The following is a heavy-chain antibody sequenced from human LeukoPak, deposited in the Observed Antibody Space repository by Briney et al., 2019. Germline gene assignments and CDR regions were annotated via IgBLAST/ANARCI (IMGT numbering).Heavy chain of an antibody. CDR1: GGSISSSSYY. Sequence: SETLSLTCTVSGGSISSSSYYWGWIRQLPGKGLEWIGSIYYSGSTYYNPSLKSRVTISVDTSKNQFSLKVSSVTAADTAVYYCARHGAYCTGGSCNRFDPWGQGTLVTVSS. CDR2: IYYSGST. D-gene: IGHD2-15*01. J-gene: IGHJ5*02. CDR3: ARHGAYCTGGSCNRFDP. V-gene: IGHV4-39*01.